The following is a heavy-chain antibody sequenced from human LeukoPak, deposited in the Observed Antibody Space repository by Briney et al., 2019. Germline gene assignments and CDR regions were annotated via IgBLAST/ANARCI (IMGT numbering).Heavy chain of an antibody. J-gene: IGHJ4*02. Sequence: GGSLRLSCAASGFTFSSYAMGWVRQAPGKGLEWVSAISGSGGSTYYADSVKGRFTISRDNSKNTLYLQMNSLRAEDTAVYYCAKDLPPTDTDWNEAPPGDWGQGTLVTVSS. CDR1: GFTFSSYA. V-gene: IGHV3-23*01. CDR3: AKDLPPTDTDWNEAPPGD. D-gene: IGHD1-1*01. CDR2: ISGSGGST.